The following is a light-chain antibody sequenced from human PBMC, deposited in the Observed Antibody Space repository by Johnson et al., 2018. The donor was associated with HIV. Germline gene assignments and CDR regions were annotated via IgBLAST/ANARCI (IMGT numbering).Light chain of an antibody. CDR2: DNN. CDR1: SSNIGNNY. CDR3: GTWDSSLSAGV. V-gene: IGLV1-51*01. J-gene: IGLJ1*01. Sequence: HSVLTQPPSVSAAPGQKVTISCSGSSSNIGNNYVSWYQQFPGTAPKLLIYDNNKRPSGIPDRFSGSKSGTSATLGITGLQTGDAADYYCGTWDSSLSAGVFGTVTKVTVL.